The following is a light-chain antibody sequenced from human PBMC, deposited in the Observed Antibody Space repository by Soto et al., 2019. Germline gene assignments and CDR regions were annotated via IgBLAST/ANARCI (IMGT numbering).Light chain of an antibody. Sequence: QSALTQSPSASASPGQSVTISCTGSSGDIGAYNYVSWYQQHPGKAPKLIIYEVNKRPSGVPDRFSVSKSGITASLTVSGLQADDEADYYCGAHAGSNTWVFGGGTKLTVL. CDR3: GAHAGSNTWV. V-gene: IGLV2-8*01. J-gene: IGLJ3*02. CDR1: SGDIGAYNY. CDR2: EVN.